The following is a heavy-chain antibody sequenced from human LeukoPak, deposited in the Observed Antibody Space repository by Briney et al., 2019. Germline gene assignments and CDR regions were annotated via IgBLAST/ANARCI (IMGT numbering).Heavy chain of an antibody. Sequence: PSETLSLTCTVSGGSISGYYWSWIRHPPGKGLEWIGYIYYNGGTNYNPSLKSRVTISVGTSKNQFSLRLSSVTAADTAVYYCARVGSCSGGSCYSFYDSGSYYCMYYFDYWGQGTLVTVSS. D-gene: IGHD2-15*01. V-gene: IGHV4-59*01. CDR1: GGSISGYY. CDR2: IYYNGGT. J-gene: IGHJ4*02. CDR3: ARVGSCSGGSCYSFYDSGSYYCMYYFDY.